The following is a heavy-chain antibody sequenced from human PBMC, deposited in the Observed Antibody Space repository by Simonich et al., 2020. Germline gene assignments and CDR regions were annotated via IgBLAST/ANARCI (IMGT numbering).Heavy chain of an antibody. D-gene: IGHD1-1*01. CDR3: ARSTTGTTAFDI. CDR1: GYTFTSYG. CDR2: ISAYNGNT. J-gene: IGHJ3*02. Sequence: QVQLVQSGAEVKKPGASVKVSCKASGYTFTSYGISWVRQAPGQGLEWMGWISAYNGNTNYAQKLQGRVTLTTDTTTSTAYMGLRSLRADDTAVYYCARSTTGTTAFDIWGQGTMVTVSS. V-gene: IGHV1-18*01.